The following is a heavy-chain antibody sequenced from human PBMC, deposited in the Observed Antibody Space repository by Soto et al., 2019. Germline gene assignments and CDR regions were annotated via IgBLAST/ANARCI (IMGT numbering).Heavy chain of an antibody. CDR2: IYYSGST. D-gene: IGHD6-13*01. CDR3: ARQNSSSWFYYYMDV. V-gene: IGHV4-39*01. CDR1: GGSISSSSYY. J-gene: IGHJ6*03. Sequence: SETLSLTCTVSGGSISSSSYYRGWIRQPPGKGLEWIGSIYYSGSTYYNPSLKSRVTISVDTSKNQFSLKLSSVTAADTAVYYCARQNSSSWFYYYMDVWGKGTTVTVSS.